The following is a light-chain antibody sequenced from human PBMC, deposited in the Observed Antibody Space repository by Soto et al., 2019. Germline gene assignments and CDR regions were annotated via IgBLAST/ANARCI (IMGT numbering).Light chain of an antibody. CDR1: SSDVGGYNY. Sequence: QSVLTQPPSASGSPGQSVTISCTGTSSDVGGYNYVSWYQQHPGKAPKLMIYEVSKRPSGVPDRFSCSKSGNTASLTVSGLQGEDEADYYCSSYAGSNNYVVFGGGTKLTVL. CDR2: EVS. CDR3: SSYAGSNNYVV. V-gene: IGLV2-8*01. J-gene: IGLJ2*01.